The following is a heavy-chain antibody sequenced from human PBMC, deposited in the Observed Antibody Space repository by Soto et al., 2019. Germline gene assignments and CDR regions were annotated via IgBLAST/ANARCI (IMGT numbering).Heavy chain of an antibody. CDR3: ARGGFMITFGGVIVSNWFDP. V-gene: IGHV1-18*01. CDR2: ISAYNGNT. Sequence: QVQLVQSGAEVKKPGASVKVSCTASGYTFTSYGISWVRQAPGQGLEWMGWISAYNGNTNYAQKLQGRVTMTTDTSTSTAYMELRSLRSDDTAVYYCARGGFMITFGGVIVSNWFDPWGQGTLVTVSS. D-gene: IGHD3-16*02. J-gene: IGHJ5*02. CDR1: GYTFTSYG.